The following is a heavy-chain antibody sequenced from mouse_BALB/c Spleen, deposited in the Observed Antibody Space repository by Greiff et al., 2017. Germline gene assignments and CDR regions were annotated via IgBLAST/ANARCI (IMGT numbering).Heavy chain of an antibody. CDR3: AREVPNAMDY. J-gene: IGHJ4*01. CDR1: GYTFTSYW. CDR2: IYPGNSDT. Sequence: QVQLQQSGTVLARPGASVKMSCKASGYTFTSYWMHWVKQRPGQGLEWIGAIYPGNSDTSYNQKFKGKATLTVDESSSTAYMQLSSLTSEDSAVYYCAREVPNAMDYWGQGTSVTVSS. V-gene: IGHV1-87*01.